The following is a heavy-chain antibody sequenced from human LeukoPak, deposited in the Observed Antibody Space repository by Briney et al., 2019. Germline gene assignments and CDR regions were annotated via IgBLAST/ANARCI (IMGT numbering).Heavy chain of an antibody. D-gene: IGHD3-22*01. Sequence: NAGGSLRLSCEASGFTFSSYSINWVRQAPGQGLEWVSSISSSSSYIYYADSVKGRFTISRDNAKNSLYLQMNSLRAEDTAVYYCARVNYYYDSSGYYYGAFDIWGQGTMVTVSS. CDR2: ISSSSSYI. V-gene: IGHV3-21*04. J-gene: IGHJ3*02. CDR3: ARVNYYYDSSGYYYGAFDI. CDR1: GFTFSSYS.